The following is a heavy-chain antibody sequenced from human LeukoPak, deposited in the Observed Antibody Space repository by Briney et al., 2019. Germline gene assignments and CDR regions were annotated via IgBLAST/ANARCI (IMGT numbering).Heavy chain of an antibody. D-gene: IGHD7-27*01. CDR2: IYYIGT. Sequence: SETLSLTCTVSGGSVTDYYWSWIRQSPGKGLEWIGYIYYIGTSYNPSLKSRVTISADTSKNQFSLKLISVTAADTAVYYCASRKLGNDYWGQGTLVTVSS. CDR1: GGSVTDYY. CDR3: ASRKLGNDY. V-gene: IGHV4-59*02. J-gene: IGHJ4*02.